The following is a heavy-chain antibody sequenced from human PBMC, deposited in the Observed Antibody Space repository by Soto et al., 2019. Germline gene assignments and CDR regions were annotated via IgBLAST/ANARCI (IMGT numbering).Heavy chain of an antibody. CDR2: IIPIFGTA. V-gene: IGHV1-69*01. CDR3: ARGHRANYYYYYGMDV. J-gene: IGHJ6*02. CDR1: GGTFSSYA. Sequence: QVQLVQSGAEVKKPGASVTVSCKASGGTFSSYAISWVRQAPGQGLEWMGGIIPIFGTANYAQKCQGRVTSTADESKSTAYMELSSLRSEDTSVYYGARGHRANYYYYYGMDVWGQGTTVTVSS.